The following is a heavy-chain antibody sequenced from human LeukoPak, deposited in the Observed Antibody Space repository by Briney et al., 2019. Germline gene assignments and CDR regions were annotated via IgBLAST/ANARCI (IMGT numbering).Heavy chain of an antibody. CDR1: GFTFSSYG. CDR3: AKDIAAAGVIDY. V-gene: IGHV3-30*18. Sequence: GGSLRLSCAVSGFTFSSYGMHWVRQAPGKGLEWVAVISYDGSNKYYADSVKGRFTISRDNSKNTLYLQMNSLRAEDTAVYYCAKDIAAAGVIDYWGQGTLVTVSS. D-gene: IGHD6-13*01. CDR2: ISYDGSNK. J-gene: IGHJ4*02.